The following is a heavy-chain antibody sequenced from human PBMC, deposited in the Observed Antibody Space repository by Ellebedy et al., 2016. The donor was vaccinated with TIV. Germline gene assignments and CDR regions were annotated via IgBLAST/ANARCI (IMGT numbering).Heavy chain of an antibody. Sequence: SETLSLXCAVYGGSFSDYYWSWVRQPPGKGLEWIGEINHSGSTNYNPSLKSRVTISVDTSKNQFSLKLNSVIAADTAVYYCARGSRLTGTRCSDYWGQGTLVTVSS. CDR3: ARGSRLTGTRCSDY. CDR2: INHSGST. V-gene: IGHV4-34*01. J-gene: IGHJ4*02. D-gene: IGHD1-20*01. CDR1: GGSFSDYY.